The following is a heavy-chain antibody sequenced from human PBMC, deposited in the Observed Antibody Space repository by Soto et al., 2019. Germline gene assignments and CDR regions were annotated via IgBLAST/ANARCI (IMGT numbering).Heavy chain of an antibody. J-gene: IGHJ6*02. Sequence: SETLSLTCTVSGGSVSSYYWSWIRQPPGKGLEWIGYIYYSGSTNYNPSLKSRVTISVDTSKNQFSLKLSSVTAADTAVYYCARATGYDTYYYYGMDVWGQGTTVTVSS. CDR3: ARATGYDTYYYYGMDV. D-gene: IGHD5-12*01. V-gene: IGHV4-59*02. CDR1: GGSVSSYY. CDR2: IYYSGST.